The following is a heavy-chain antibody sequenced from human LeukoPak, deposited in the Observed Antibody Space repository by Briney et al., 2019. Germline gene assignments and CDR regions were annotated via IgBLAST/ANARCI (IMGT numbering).Heavy chain of an antibody. CDR3: ARSNYDILTGYYNGYNWFDP. J-gene: IGHJ5*02. V-gene: IGHV3-21*01. CDR1: GFTFSSYS. D-gene: IGHD3-9*01. Sequence: GGSLRLSCAASGFTFSSYSMSWVRQAPGKGLEWVSSISSSSSYIYYADSVKGRFTISRDNAKNSLYLQMNSLRAEDTAVYYCARSNYDILTGYYNGYNWFDPWGQGTLVTVSS. CDR2: ISSSSSYI.